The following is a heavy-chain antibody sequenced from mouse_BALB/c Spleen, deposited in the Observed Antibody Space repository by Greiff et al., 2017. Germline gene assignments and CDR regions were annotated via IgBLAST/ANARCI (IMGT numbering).Heavy chain of an antibody. D-gene: IGHD2-1*01. CDR2: INPDSSTI. CDR3: ARPDGNYGWYFDV. J-gene: IGHJ1*01. CDR1: GFDFSRYW. Sequence: EVKLMESGGGLVQPGGSLKLSCAASGFDFSRYWMSWVRQAPGKGLEWIGEINPDSSTINYTPSLKDKFIISRDNAKNTLYLQMSKVRSEDTALYYCARPDGNYGWYFDVWGAGTTVTVSS. V-gene: IGHV4-1*02.